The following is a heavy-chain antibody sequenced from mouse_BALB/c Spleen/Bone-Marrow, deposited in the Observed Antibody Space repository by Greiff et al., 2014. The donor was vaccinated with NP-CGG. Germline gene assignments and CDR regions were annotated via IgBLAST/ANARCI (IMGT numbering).Heavy chain of an antibody. V-gene: IGHV1-7*01. CDR3: ARDDYDDY. D-gene: IGHD2-4*01. J-gene: IGHJ2*01. CDR1: GYTFTNYW. Sequence: QVQLQQSGAELAKPGASVKMSCKASGYTFTNYWMHWVKQRPGQGLEWIGYINLSTVYTEYNQKFKDKATLTADKSSSTAYMQLSSLTSEDSAVYYCARDDYDDYWGQGTTLTVSS. CDR2: INLSTVYT.